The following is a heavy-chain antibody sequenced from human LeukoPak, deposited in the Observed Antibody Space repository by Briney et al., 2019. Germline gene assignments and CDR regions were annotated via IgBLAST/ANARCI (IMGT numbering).Heavy chain of an antibody. J-gene: IGHJ6*03. V-gene: IGHV4-34*01. CDR1: GGSFSGYY. D-gene: IGHD3-3*01. CDR2: INHSGST. CDR3: ARGYYDFWSGYYYYYYMDV. Sequence: SETLSLTCAVYGGSFSGYYWSWIRQPPGKGLEWIGEINHSGSTNYNPSLKSRVTISVVTSKNQFSLKLSSVTAADTAVYYCARGYYDFWSGYYYYYYMDVWGKGTTVTVSS.